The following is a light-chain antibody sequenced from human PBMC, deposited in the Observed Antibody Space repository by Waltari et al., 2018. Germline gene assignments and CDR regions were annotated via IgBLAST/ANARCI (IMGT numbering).Light chain of an antibody. CDR2: RAS. CDR1: QSISNW. Sequence: DIQMTQSPSTLSVSVGDRVTITCRASQSISNWLAWYQQKPGEAPKVLIYRASTLEAGVPSSFSGSGSGTEFTLTISSLQAEDFATYYCQQYNTYSGTFGQGTKVEIK. CDR3: QQYNTYSGT. J-gene: IGKJ1*01. V-gene: IGKV1-5*03.